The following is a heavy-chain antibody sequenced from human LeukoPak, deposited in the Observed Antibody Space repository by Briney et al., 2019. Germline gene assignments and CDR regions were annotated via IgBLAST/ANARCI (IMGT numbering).Heavy chain of an antibody. D-gene: IGHD6-19*01. CDR3: AKYSSGWEAIDY. J-gene: IGHJ4*02. CDR2: ISWNSGSI. CDR1: GFTFDDYA. V-gene: IGHV3-9*01. Sequence: GGSLRLSCAASGFTFDDYAMHWGRQAPGKGLEWVSGISWNSGSIGYADSVKGRFTISRDNAKNSLYLQMNSLRAEDTALYYCAKYSSGWEAIDYWGQGTLVTVSS.